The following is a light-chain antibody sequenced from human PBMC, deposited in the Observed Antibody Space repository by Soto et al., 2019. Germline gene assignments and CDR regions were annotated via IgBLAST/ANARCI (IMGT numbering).Light chain of an antibody. CDR3: QQYGSSPPIT. CDR2: DAS. V-gene: IGKV3-20*01. Sequence: EIVMTQSPATLSVSPGERATLSCRASQSVSSNLAWYQQKPGQAPRLLIYDASNRATGIPARFSGSGSGTDFTLTISRLEPEDFTVYYCQQYGSSPPITFGQGTRLENK. J-gene: IGKJ5*01. CDR1: QSVSSN.